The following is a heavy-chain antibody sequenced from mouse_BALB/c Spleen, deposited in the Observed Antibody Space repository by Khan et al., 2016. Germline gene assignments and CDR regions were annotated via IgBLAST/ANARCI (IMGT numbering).Heavy chain of an antibody. J-gene: IGHJ2*01. CDR1: GYTFTNYG. V-gene: IGHV9-3*02. D-gene: IGHD2-1*01. CDR2: INTKTGEP. CDR3: AKRIYFGNYDY. Sequence: QIQLVQSGPELKKPGETVKISCKTSGYTFTNYGMNWVKQAPGKGLEWMGWINTKTGEPTYAEEFKGRFAISLDTSASTAYLQINNLKNEDTATYFCAKRIYFGNYDYWGQGTTLTVSS.